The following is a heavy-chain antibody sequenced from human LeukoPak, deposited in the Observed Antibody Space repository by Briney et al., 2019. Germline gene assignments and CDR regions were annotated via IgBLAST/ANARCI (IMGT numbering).Heavy chain of an antibody. D-gene: IGHD3-10*01. CDR1: GFTFSSYA. CDR2: ISYDGSNK. J-gene: IGHJ4*02. CDR3: ARAGGPDYYGSGSYYNDFDY. Sequence: GGSLRLSCAASGFTFSSYAMHWVRQAPGKGLEWVAVISYDGSNKYYADSVKGRFTISRDNSKNTLYPQMNSLRAEDTAVYYCARAGGPDYYGSGSYYNDFDYWGQGTLVTVSS. V-gene: IGHV3-30*04.